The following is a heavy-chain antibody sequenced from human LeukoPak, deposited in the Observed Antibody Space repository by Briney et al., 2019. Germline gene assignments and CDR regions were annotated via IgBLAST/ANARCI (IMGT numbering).Heavy chain of an antibody. Sequence: GGSLRLSCTASGLAFGDYAMSWVRQAPGKGLEWVGFIRGKDYGGTTEYAVSVKGRFSISRDDSKSIAYLQMDSLKTEDTAVYYCTLRSYNYGRWDFDYWGQGTLVTVSS. V-gene: IGHV3-49*04. J-gene: IGHJ4*02. CDR1: GLAFGDYA. CDR2: IRGKDYGGTT. D-gene: IGHD5-24*01. CDR3: TLRSYNYGRWDFDY.